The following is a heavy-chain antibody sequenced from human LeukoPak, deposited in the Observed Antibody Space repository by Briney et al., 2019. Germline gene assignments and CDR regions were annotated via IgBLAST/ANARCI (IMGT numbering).Heavy chain of an antibody. CDR1: GGSISSSNW. J-gene: IGHJ5*02. CDR3: ARRGAYYDFWSGYYDALNWFDP. CDR2: IYHSGST. Sequence: SGTLSLTCAVSGGSISSSNWWSWVRQPPGKGLEWIGEIYHSGSTNYNPSLKSRVTISVDKSKNQFSLKLSSVTAADTAVYYCARRGAYYDFWSGYYDALNWFDPWGQGTLVTVSS. V-gene: IGHV4-4*02. D-gene: IGHD3-3*01.